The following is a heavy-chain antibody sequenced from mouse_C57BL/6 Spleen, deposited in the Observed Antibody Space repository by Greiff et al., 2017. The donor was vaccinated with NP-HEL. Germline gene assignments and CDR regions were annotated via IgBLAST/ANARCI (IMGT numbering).Heavy chain of an antibody. D-gene: IGHD1-1*01. CDR2: INYDGSST. CDR3: AREGYGSSYDY. V-gene: IGHV5-16*01. CDR1: GFTFSDYY. Sequence: EVKLVESEGGLVQPGSSMKLSCTASGFTFSDYYMAWVRQVPEKGLEWVANINYDGSSTYYLDSLKSRFIISRDNAKHILYLQLSSLKSEDTATYYCAREGYGSSYDYWGQGTTLTVSS. J-gene: IGHJ2*01.